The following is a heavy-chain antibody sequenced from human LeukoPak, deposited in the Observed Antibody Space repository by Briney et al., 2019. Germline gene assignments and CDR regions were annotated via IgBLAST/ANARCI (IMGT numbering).Heavy chain of an antibody. CDR2: INEDGSEK. Sequence: GGSLRLFCAASGFTFNTFWMTWVRQAPGKGLEWVANINEDGSEKVYLDSLKGRITVSRDNAKNTVHLQMDSLRVEDTALYYCARDPFSRGFGAFDVWGQGTMVTVSS. CDR3: ARDPFSRGFGAFDV. V-gene: IGHV3-7*04. D-gene: IGHD2-2*01. CDR1: GFTFNTFW. J-gene: IGHJ3*01.